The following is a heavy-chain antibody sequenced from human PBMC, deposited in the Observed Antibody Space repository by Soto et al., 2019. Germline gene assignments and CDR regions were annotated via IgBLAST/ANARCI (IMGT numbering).Heavy chain of an antibody. CDR2: FDPEDGET. CDR1: GYTLTELS. CDR3: ATDLFGVVTRNWFDP. V-gene: IGHV1-24*01. Sequence: QVQLVQSGAEVKKPGASVKVSCKVSGYTLTELSMHWLRQAPGKGLERMGGFDPEDGETIYALKFQGRVTMTEDTSTDTAYMELSSLRSEDTAVYYCATDLFGVVTRNWFDPRGQGTLVTVSS. D-gene: IGHD3-3*01. J-gene: IGHJ5*02.